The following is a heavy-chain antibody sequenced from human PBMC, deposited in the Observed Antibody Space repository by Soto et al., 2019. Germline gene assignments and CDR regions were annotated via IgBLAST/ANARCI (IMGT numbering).Heavy chain of an antibody. Sequence: GGSLRLSCAASRFSFSNYAMSWVRHAPGKGLEWVAAISRSGDTTYYADSVKGRFTISRDNSRNTLSLQMNGLRVEDTALYYCAKDWEHGDHPRCLGYWGEGTLVTVSS. D-gene: IGHD1-26*01. J-gene: IGHJ4*02. CDR2: ISRSGDTT. V-gene: IGHV3-23*01. CDR1: RFSFSNYA. CDR3: AKDWEHGDHPRCLGY.